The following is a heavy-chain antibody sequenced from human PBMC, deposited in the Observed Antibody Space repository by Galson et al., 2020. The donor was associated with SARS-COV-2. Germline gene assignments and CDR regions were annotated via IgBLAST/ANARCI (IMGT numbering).Heavy chain of an antibody. Sequence: SETLSLTCSVSGDSIGTSRDYWAWIRQPPGKGLEWIGNVYFTGSTYYNSSLKSRVTISVDTSKNQFSLKLTSVTAADTAVYYCARDQGPAANKWFYPWGQGALVTVCS. V-gene: IGHV4-39*07. J-gene: IGHJ5*02. CDR3: ARDQGPAANKWFYP. D-gene: IGHD2-2*01. CDR2: VYFTGST. CDR1: GDSIGTSRDY.